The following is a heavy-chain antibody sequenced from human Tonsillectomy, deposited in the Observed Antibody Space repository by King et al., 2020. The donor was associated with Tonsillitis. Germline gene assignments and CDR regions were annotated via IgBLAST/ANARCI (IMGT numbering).Heavy chain of an antibody. D-gene: IGHD5-18*01. CDR2: ISYDGSYK. Sequence: VQLVESGGGVVQPGRSLRLSCAASGFTFSSYGMHWVRQAPGKGLEWVAVISYDGSYKYYGDSVRGRFTISRDNSKNTLYLRMNSLRAEDTAVYYCAKDAVPGDTAVYNWFDPWGQGTLVTVSS. CDR1: GFTFSSYG. CDR3: AKDAVPGDTAVYNWFDP. J-gene: IGHJ5*02. V-gene: IGHV3-30*18.